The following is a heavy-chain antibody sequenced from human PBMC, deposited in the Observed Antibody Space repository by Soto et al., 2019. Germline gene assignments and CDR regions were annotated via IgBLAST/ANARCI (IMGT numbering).Heavy chain of an antibody. J-gene: IGHJ4*02. D-gene: IGHD1-26*01. CDR3: ARDGGRHSGGIDY. CDR1: GGTFSSYS. V-gene: IGHV1-69*01. Sequence: QVQLVQSGAEVKKPGSSVKVSCKASGGTFSSYSINWVRQAPGQGLEWMGEIIPIFGTANYAQKFQGRVTITADESTSTAYMELSSLXXEDTAVYYCARDGGRHSGGIDYWGQGTLVTVSS. CDR2: IIPIFGTA.